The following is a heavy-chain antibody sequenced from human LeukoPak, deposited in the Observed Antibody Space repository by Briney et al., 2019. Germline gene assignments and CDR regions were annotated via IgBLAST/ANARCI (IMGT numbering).Heavy chain of an antibody. CDR1: GFTFSSYN. J-gene: IGHJ4*02. D-gene: IGHD2-2*02. CDR2: ISRSSSTI. CDR3: ARAHCSATSCYI. V-gene: IGHV3-48*01. Sequence: PGGSLRLSCAASGFTFSSYNMNWVRQAPGKGLEWASYISRSSSTIYYADAVKGRFTISRDNAKNPLYLQMNSLRAEDTAVYYCARAHCSATSCYIWGQGTLVTVSS.